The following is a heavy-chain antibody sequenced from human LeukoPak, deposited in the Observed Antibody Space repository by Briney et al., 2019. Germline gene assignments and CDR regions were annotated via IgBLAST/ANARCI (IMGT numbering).Heavy chain of an antibody. D-gene: IGHD3-22*01. CDR3: ARDPLEVITSQSTNLYGMDV. CDR2: IDYRGST. J-gene: IGHJ6*02. V-gene: IGHV4-59*01. CDR1: GGSISSYY. Sequence: SETLSLTCTVSGGSISSYYWSWIRQPPGKGLEWIAYIDYRGSTTYNPSLRSRVTISVDTSRNQFSLKLYSVTAADTAVYYCARDPLEVITSQSTNLYGMDVWGQGTTVTVSS.